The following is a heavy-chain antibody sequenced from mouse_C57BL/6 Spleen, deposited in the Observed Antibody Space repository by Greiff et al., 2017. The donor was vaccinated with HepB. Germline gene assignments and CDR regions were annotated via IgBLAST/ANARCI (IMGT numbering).Heavy chain of an antibody. D-gene: IGHD2-3*01. CDR2: INPNNGGT. Sequence: EVQLQQSGPELVKPGASVKLPCKASGYTFTDYNMDWVKQSHGKSLEWIGDINPNNGGTIYNQKFKGKATLTVDKSSSTAYMELRSLTSEDTAVYYCASYDGYLDYWGQGTTLTVSS. CDR1: GYTFTDYN. CDR3: ASYDGYLDY. J-gene: IGHJ2*01. V-gene: IGHV1-18*01.